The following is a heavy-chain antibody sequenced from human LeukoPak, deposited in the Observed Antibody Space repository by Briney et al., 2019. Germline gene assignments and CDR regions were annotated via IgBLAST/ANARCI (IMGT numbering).Heavy chain of an antibody. V-gene: IGHV3-11*04. CDR3: RRDGISGTPRDHYYFDL. CDR1: GFTFSDYY. Sequence: GGSLRLSCAASGFTFSDYYMSWIRQAPGKGLEWVSFISSSGNTIYYADSVKGRFTISRDNAKKSLYLQMNSLRAEDTAVYYCRRDGISGTPRDHYYFDLWGRGTLVTVSS. D-gene: IGHD1-7*01. CDR2: ISSSGNTI. J-gene: IGHJ2*01.